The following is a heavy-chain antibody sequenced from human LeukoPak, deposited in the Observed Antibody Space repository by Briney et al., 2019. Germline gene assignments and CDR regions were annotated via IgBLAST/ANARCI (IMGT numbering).Heavy chain of an antibody. Sequence: PGGSLRLSCAASGFNFNNYNVNWVGQAPGKGLEWVSYITLSSSTTYYADSVKGRFTISRDNAKKSLYLQMNSLRAEDTAVYYCAKGSGTHDYWGQGTLVTVSS. J-gene: IGHJ4*02. CDR3: AKGSGTHDY. D-gene: IGHD2-15*01. CDR1: GFNFNNYN. V-gene: IGHV3-48*01. CDR2: ITLSSSTT.